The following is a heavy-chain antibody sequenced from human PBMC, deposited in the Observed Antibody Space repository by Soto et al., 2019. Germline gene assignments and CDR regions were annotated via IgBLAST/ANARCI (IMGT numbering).Heavy chain of an antibody. CDR2: IIPMVGTP. Sequence: QAQLVQSGAEVKRPGSSVKVSCKASGDTFSSYSISWVRQAPGQGREWMGRIIPMVGTPKYAQKFQGRVTFSADKSTSTAYMVLNSLISDDTAVYYCATDGGSTSSSAYNYFMDGWGKGTAVTVSS. CDR3: ATDGGSTSSSAYNYFMDG. V-gene: IGHV1-69*08. CDR1: GDTFSSYS. D-gene: IGHD3-16*01. J-gene: IGHJ6*03.